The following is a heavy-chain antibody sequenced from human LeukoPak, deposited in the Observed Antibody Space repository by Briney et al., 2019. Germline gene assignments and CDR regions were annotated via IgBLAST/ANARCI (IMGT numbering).Heavy chain of an antibody. CDR3: AKIRGYCSGGSCYRGMDFDY. Sequence: GGSLRFSCAAAGFTFSSYGMHWVRQAPGKGLEWVAFIRYDGSNKYYADSVKGRFTISRDNSKNTLYLQMNSLRAEDTAVYYCAKIRGYCSGGSCYRGMDFDYWGQGTLVTGSS. J-gene: IGHJ4*02. CDR1: GFTFSSYG. V-gene: IGHV3-30*02. CDR2: IRYDGSNK. D-gene: IGHD2-15*01.